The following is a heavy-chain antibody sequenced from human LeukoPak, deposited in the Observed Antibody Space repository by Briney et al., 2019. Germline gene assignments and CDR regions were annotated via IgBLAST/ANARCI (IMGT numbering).Heavy chain of an antibody. CDR2: ISWNSGSI. J-gene: IGHJ4*02. Sequence: TGGSLRLSCAASGFPFDDYAMHWVRQAPGKGLEWVSGISWNSGSIGYADSVKGRFTISRDNAKNSLYLQMNSLRAEDTALYYCAKDSHRAAAGRGYYFDYWGQGTLVTVSS. CDR1: GFPFDDYA. D-gene: IGHD6-13*01. V-gene: IGHV3-9*01. CDR3: AKDSHRAAAGRGYYFDY.